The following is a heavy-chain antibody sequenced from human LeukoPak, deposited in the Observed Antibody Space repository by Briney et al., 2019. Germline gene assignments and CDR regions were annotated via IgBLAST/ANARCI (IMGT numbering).Heavy chain of an antibody. V-gene: IGHV4-61*02. Sequence: PSETLSLTCTVSGGSISSGGYYWSWIRQPAGKGLEWIGRIYTSGITNYNPSLKSRVTMSIDTSNNQFSLKLSSVTAADTAVYYCARETMVYVQIDYWGQGTLVTVSS. J-gene: IGHJ4*02. D-gene: IGHD2-8*01. CDR2: IYTSGIT. CDR3: ARETMVYVQIDY. CDR1: GGSISSGGYY.